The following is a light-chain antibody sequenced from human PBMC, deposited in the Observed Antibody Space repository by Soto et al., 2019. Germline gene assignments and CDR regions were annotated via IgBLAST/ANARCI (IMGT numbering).Light chain of an antibody. CDR2: APS. CDR1: QGISTY. Sequence: DIQLTQSPSFLSASVGDRVTITCRASQGISTYLAWYQQKPGKAPKLLIYAPSTLQSGVPSRFSGSGSGTEFTLTISSLQPEDFATYYCQQLNSYPTFGGGTKVEIK. J-gene: IGKJ4*01. CDR3: QQLNSYPT. V-gene: IGKV1-9*01.